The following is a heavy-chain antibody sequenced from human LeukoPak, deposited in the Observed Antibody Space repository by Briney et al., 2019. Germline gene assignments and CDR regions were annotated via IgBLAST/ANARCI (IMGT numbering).Heavy chain of an antibody. CDR1: GITFSNYG. V-gene: IGHV3-23*01. D-gene: IGHD1-26*01. J-gene: IGHJ4*02. Sequence: PGGSLRLSCTASGITFSNYGMTWVRQAPGKGLEWVSAISDSGDRTYHADSVKGRFTISRDNSKNTLYLQMKSLRVEDTAVYYCVKEAVGGTPVVFFDYWGQGILVTVSS. CDR3: VKEAVGGTPVVFFDY. CDR2: ISDSGDRT.